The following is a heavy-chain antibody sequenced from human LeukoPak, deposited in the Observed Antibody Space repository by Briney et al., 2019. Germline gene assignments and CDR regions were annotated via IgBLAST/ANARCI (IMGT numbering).Heavy chain of an antibody. CDR3: ASRAGYTGSWSAFDY. V-gene: IGHV3-7*05. CDR1: TLTLNNYW. D-gene: IGHD6-13*01. Sequence: GGSLRLSCTASTLTLNNYWMSWVRQAPGKGLEWVANIKQDGSEKYHVDSVKGRFTISRDNAKNSLYLQMNSLRAEDTAVYYCASRAGYTGSWSAFDYWGQGSLVTVSS. CDR2: IKQDGSEK. J-gene: IGHJ4*02.